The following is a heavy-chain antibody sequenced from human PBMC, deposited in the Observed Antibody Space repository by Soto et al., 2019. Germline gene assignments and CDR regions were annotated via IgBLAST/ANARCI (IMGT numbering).Heavy chain of an antibody. CDR1: GGSISSNSYY. V-gene: IGHV4-39*02. CDR2: IFYTGTT. D-gene: IGHD2-2*01. J-gene: IGHJ5*02. CDR3: ARLVVVAPVANA. Sequence: AETLSLTCSVSGGSISSNSYYCGCIRQPPGKGLECVGGIFYTGTTYYSPSLKDRVTISVDTSKNSFSLNLTSVTAADTAVYFCARLVVVAPVANAWGQGTLVTVSS.